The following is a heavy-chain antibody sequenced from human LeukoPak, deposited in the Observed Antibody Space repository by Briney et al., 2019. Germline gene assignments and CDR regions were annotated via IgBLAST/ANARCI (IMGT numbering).Heavy chain of an antibody. CDR3: ARIGYGSGSYSWGYYYYGMDV. CDR1: GFTFSSYS. J-gene: IGHJ6*02. V-gene: IGHV3-21*01. D-gene: IGHD3-10*01. CDR2: ISSSSSYI. Sequence: GGSLRLSCAASGFTFSSYSMNWVRQAPGKGLEWVSSISSSSSYIYYADSVKGRFTISRDNAKNSLYLQMNSLRAEDTAVYYCARIGYGSGSYSWGYYYYGMDVWGQGTTVTVSS.